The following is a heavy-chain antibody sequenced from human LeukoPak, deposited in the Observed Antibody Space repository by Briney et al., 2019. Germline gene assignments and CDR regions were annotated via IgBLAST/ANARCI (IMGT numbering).Heavy chain of an antibody. V-gene: IGHV3-23*01. CDR3: AKDGDDFWSGYYVNAFDI. CDR2: ISGSGGST. D-gene: IGHD3-3*01. J-gene: IGHJ3*02. Sequence: GGPLRLSCAASGFTFSSYAMSWVRQAPGKGLEWVSAISGSGGSTYYADSVKGRFTISRDNSKNTLYLQMNSLRAEDTAVYYCAKDGDDFWSGYYVNAFDIWGQGTMVTVSS. CDR1: GFTFSSYA.